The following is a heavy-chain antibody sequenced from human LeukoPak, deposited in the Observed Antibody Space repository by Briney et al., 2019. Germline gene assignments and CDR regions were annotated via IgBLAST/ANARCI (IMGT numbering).Heavy chain of an antibody. CDR2: IYYSGST. J-gene: IGHJ1*01. Sequence: SETLSLTCTVSGGSISSSSYYWGWIRQPPGKGLEWIGSIYYSGSTYYNPSLKSRVTISVDTSKNQLSLKLSSVTAADTAVYYCARDLGSSWHEYFQHWGQGTLVTVSS. V-gene: IGHV4-39*07. CDR3: ARDLGSSWHEYFQH. CDR1: GGSISSSSYY. D-gene: IGHD6-13*01.